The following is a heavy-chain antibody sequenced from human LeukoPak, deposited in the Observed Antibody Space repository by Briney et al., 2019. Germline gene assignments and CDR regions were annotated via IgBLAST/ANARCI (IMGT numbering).Heavy chain of an antibody. V-gene: IGHV1-69*05. CDR3: ARDPVRGWPSAEYFQH. D-gene: IGHD6-19*01. CDR1: GGTFSSYA. J-gene: IGHJ1*01. CDR2: INPIFGTA. Sequence: LVQSGAEVKKPGSLVKVPCKASGGTFSSYAISWVRQAPGQGLEWMGGINPIFGTANYAQKFQGRVTITTDESTSTAYMELSSLRSEDTAVYYCARDPVRGWPSAEYFQHWGQGTLVTVSS.